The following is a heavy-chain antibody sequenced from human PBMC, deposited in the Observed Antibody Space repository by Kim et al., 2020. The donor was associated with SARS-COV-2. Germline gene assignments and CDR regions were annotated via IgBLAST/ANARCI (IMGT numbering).Heavy chain of an antibody. CDR2: IKQDGSEK. J-gene: IGHJ6*02. CDR3: ARDERVVPLYYYGMDV. Sequence: GGSLRLSCAASGFTFSSYWMSWVRQAPGKGLEWVANIKQDGSEKYYVDSVKGRFTISRDNAKNSLYLQMNSLRAEDTAVYYCARDERVVPLYYYGMDVWGQGTTVTVSS. D-gene: IGHD2-21*01. V-gene: IGHV3-7*03. CDR1: GFTFSSYW.